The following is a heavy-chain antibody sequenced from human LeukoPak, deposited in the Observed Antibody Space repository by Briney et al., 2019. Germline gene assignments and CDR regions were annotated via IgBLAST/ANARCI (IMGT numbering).Heavy chain of an antibody. CDR3: ARVGIRGITIFDAKGYYYYMDV. CDR1: GGSISSGGYS. J-gene: IGHJ6*03. D-gene: IGHD3-3*01. V-gene: IGHV4-30-2*01. Sequence: SETLSLTCAVSGGSISSGGYSWSWIRQPPGKGLEWIGYIYHSGSTYYNPSLKSRVTISVDRSKNQFSLKLSSVTAADTAVYYCARVGIRGITIFDAKGYYYYMDVWGKGTTVTVSS. CDR2: IYHSGST.